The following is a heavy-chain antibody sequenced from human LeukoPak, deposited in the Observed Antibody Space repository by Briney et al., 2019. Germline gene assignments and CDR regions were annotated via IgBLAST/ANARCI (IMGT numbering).Heavy chain of an antibody. CDR1: GGTFSSYA. CDR2: IIPIFGTA. J-gene: IGHJ5*02. CDR3: ARVRGKSGSHNWFDP. Sequence: GSSVKVSCKASGGTFSSYAISWVRQAPGQGLEWMGRIIPIFGTANYAQKFQGRVTITRNTSISTAYMELSSLRSEDTAVYYCARVRGKSGSHNWFDPWGQGTLVTVSS. V-gene: IGHV1-69*05. D-gene: IGHD1-26*01.